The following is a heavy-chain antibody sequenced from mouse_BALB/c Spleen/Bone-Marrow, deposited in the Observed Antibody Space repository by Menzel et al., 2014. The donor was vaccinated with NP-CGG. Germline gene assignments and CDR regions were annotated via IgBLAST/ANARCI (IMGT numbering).Heavy chain of an antibody. CDR3: ARKGAMITHYYAMDY. J-gene: IGHJ4*01. CDR2: ISNGSSTI. CDR1: GFTFSSFG. Sequence: VQLQQSGGGLVQPGGSRKLSCAASGFTFSSFGMHWVRQAPEKGLEWVAYISNGSSTIYYADTVKGRFTISRDNPKNTLFLQITSLRSEDTAMYYCARKGAMITHYYAMDYWGQGTSVTVSS. V-gene: IGHV5-17*02. D-gene: IGHD2-4*01.